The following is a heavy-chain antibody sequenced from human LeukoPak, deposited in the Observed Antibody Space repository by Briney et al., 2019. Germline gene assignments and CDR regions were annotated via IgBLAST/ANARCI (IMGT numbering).Heavy chain of an antibody. CDR1: GFTFSSYA. CDR3: ANYARYYFDY. CDR2: IIPILGIA. V-gene: IGHV1-69*04. D-gene: IGHD2-2*01. Sequence: ASVKVSCKASGFTFSSYAISWVRQAPGQGLEWMGRIIPILGIANYAQKFQGRVTITADKSTSTAYMELSSLRSEDTAVYYCANYARYYFDYGGQGTLVTVSS. J-gene: IGHJ4*02.